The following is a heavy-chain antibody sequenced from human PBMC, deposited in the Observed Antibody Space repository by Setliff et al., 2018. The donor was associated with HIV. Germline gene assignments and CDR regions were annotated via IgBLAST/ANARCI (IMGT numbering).Heavy chain of an antibody. CDR1: DGPFSGHY. CDR3: ARSLGLTGMDV. J-gene: IGHJ6*03. V-gene: IGHV4-34*01. D-gene: IGHD3-9*01. CDR2: INGSGSS. Sequence: SETLSLTCGVFDGPFSGHYWSWIRQPPGKGLEWIGEINGSGSSNYNSSLKSRVIISVDTSKMQFSLRLTSVTAADTAVYYCARSLGLTGMDVWGKGTTVTVSS.